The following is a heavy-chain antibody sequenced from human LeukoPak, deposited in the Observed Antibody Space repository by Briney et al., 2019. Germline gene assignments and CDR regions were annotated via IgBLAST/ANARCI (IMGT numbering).Heavy chain of an antibody. CDR1: GFTFRSYA. CDR3: ANSVVRGYYGSAPRS. V-gene: IGHV3-23*01. J-gene: IGHJ4*02. CDR2: ISGSGNST. Sequence: PGGSLRLSCTASGFTFRSYAMSWVRQAPGKGLERVSAISGSGNSTYYADSVKGRFTISRDNSKNTLFLQMDSLRAEDTAVYYCANSVVRGYYGSAPRSWGQGTLVTVSS. D-gene: IGHD3-10*01.